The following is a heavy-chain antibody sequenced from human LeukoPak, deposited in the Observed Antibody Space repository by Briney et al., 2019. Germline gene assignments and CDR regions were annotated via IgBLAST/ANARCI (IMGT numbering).Heavy chain of an antibody. CDR1: GFTFSNYG. V-gene: IGHV3-33*06. CDR3: ANNFDY. J-gene: IGHJ4*02. CDR2: IWYGGSNE. Sequence: GGSLRLSCAASGFTFSNYGMHWVRQAPGKGLEWVAVIWYGGSNEYYADSVKGRFTISRDNSKNTLYLQMNSLRAEDTAVYYCANNFDYWGQGTLVTVSS.